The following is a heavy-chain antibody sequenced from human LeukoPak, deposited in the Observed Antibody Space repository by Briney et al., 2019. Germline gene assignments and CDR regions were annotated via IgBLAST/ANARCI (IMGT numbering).Heavy chain of an antibody. CDR3: ARLDIVGAIDY. CDR2: MNPSSGNT. J-gene: IGHJ4*02. D-gene: IGHD1-26*01. Sequence: ASVKVSCKASGYTFTSYDINWVRQATGQGLEWMGWMNPSSGNTGYAQKFQGRVTITRNTSISTAYMELSSLRSEDTAVYYCARLDIVGAIDYWGQGTLVTVSS. CDR1: GYTFTSYD. V-gene: IGHV1-8*03.